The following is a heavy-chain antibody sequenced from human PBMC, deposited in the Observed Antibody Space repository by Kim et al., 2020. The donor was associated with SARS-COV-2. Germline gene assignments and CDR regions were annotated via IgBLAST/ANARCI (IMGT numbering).Heavy chain of an antibody. D-gene: IGHD3-22*01. V-gene: IGHV4-31*02. Sequence: PSHKSRVTISVDTSKNQFSLKRSSVTAADTAVYYWARLRITMIVVADAFDIWGQGTMVTVSS. J-gene: IGHJ3*02. CDR3: ARLRITMIVVADAFDI.